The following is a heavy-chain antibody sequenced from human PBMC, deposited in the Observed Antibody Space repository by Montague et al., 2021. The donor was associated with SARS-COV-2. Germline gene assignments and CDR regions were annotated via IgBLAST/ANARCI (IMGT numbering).Heavy chain of an antibody. D-gene: IGHD6-13*01. J-gene: IGHJ4*02. CDR1: GFTFSSYW. CDR3: AAGQGSSWL. V-gene: IGHV3-7*01. Sequence: SLRLSCAASGFTFSSYWVSWVRQAPGKGLEWVATINQDGSESYYVDSVTGRFTISRDNAKNSLYLQMNSLRDDDTAVYYCAAGQGSSWLWGQGTLVTVSS. CDR2: INQDGSES.